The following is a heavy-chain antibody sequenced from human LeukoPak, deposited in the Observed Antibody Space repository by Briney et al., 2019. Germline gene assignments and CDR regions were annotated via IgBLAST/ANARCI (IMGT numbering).Heavy chain of an antibody. Sequence: PSETLSLTCTVSGGSISSYYWSWIRQPPGKGLEWIGYIYYSGSTNYNPSLKSRVTISVDTSKNQFFLKLSSVTAADTAVYYCARDQYYYDSSGYYYYYYGMDVWGQGTTVTVSS. CDR2: IYYSGST. J-gene: IGHJ6*02. V-gene: IGHV4-59*01. CDR3: ARDQYYYDSSGYYYYYYGMDV. D-gene: IGHD3-22*01. CDR1: GGSISSYY.